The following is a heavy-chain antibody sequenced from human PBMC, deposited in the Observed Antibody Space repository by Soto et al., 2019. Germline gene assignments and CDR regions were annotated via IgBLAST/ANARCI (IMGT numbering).Heavy chain of an antibody. CDR2: ISGSGGST. D-gene: IGHD3-22*01. CDR1: GFTFSSYA. Sequence: GGSLRLSCAASGFTFSSYAMSWVRQAPGKGLEWVSAISGSGGSTYYADSVKGRFTISRDNSKNTLYLQMNSLRAEDTAVYYCAKDHYDSSPWGLNYYYYGMDVWGQGTTVTVSS. V-gene: IGHV3-23*01. J-gene: IGHJ6*02. CDR3: AKDHYDSSPWGLNYYYYGMDV.